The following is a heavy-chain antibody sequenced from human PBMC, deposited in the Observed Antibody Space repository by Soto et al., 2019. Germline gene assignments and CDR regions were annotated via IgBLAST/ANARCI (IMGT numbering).Heavy chain of an antibody. J-gene: IGHJ4*02. CDR1: GFTFSSYA. D-gene: IGHD3-22*01. CDR3: AKFYGGYDSSGDYSY. V-gene: IGHV3-23*01. Sequence: GSLRLSCAASGFTFSSYAMSWVRQAPGKGLEWVSAISGSGGSTYYADSVKGRFTISRDNSKNTLYLQMNSLRAEDTAVYYCAKFYGGYDSSGDYSYWGQGTLVTVSS. CDR2: ISGSGGST.